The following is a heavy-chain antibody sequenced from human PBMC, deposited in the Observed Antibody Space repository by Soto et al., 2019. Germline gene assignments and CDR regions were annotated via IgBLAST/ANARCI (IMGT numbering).Heavy chain of an antibody. J-gene: IGHJ4*02. CDR2: IIANGGT. Sequence: RLSCSASGFTFNHYSMSWVRQARGKGLEWVSIIIANGGTFYADSVKGRFTIYRDNSKNTVYLQMSSLRVEDTAIYYCAKDYTVAADPSIVILSDYWGKGELVTVSS. D-gene: IGHD2-15*01. CDR1: GFTFNHYS. V-gene: IGHV3-23*01. CDR3: AKDYTVAADPSIVILSDY.